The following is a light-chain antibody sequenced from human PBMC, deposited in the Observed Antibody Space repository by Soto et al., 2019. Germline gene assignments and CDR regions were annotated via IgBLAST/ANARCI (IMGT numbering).Light chain of an antibody. Sequence: EIVLTQSPGTLSLSPGERATLSCRASQSVSSSYLAWYQQKPGQAPRLLIYGASSRATGIPDRFSGSGSVTDFTLAISRLEPEDFAVYYCQQSGSSSGWTFGQGTKVDIK. CDR3: QQSGSSSGWT. CDR2: GAS. CDR1: QSVSSSY. J-gene: IGKJ1*01. V-gene: IGKV3-20*01.